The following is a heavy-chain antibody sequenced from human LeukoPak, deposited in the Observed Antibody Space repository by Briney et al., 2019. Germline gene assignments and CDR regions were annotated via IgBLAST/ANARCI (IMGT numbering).Heavy chain of an antibody. CDR2: IRSKANSYAT. CDR1: GFTFSGSA. CDR3: TTRGPRLYSSGWYNDYYYYMDV. J-gene: IGHJ6*03. V-gene: IGHV3-73*01. D-gene: IGHD6-19*01. Sequence: GGSLRLSCAASGFTFSGSAMHWVRQASGKGLEWVGRIRSKANSYATAYAASVKGRFTISRDDSKNTAYLQMNSLKTEDTAVYYCTTRGPRLYSSGWYNDYYYYMDVWGKGTTVTVSS.